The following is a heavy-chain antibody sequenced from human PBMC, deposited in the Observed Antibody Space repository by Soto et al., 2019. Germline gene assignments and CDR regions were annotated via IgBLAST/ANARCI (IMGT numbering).Heavy chain of an antibody. Sequence: QVQLVESGGGVVQPGRSLRLSCSASGFTFSSYAMHWVRQAPGKGLDWVAVIASDGGNKYYAESVEGRFTISRDNSKDTLYLQMNSLRDEDTAVYYCARRRLVGATSWAGLGYWGQGTLVTVSS. CDR1: GFTFSSYA. CDR2: IASDGGNK. CDR3: ARRRLVGATSWAGLGY. J-gene: IGHJ4*02. D-gene: IGHD1-26*01. V-gene: IGHV3-30-3*01.